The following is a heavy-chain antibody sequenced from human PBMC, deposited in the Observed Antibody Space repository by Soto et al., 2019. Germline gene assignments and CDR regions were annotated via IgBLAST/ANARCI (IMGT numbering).Heavy chain of an antibody. D-gene: IGHD4-17*01. CDR3: ARTEDGDFDY. J-gene: IGHJ4*02. V-gene: IGHV3-30*03. Sequence: QVQLVESGGGVVQPGRSLRLSCTGSGFTFSNFGMHWVRQAPGKGLEWVAGLSYDGGKKFYADSVKGRFTISRDNSKNTLYLQMRRQRAQDTAIYYCARTEDGDFDYWGQGTLVTVSS. CDR1: GFTFSNFG. CDR2: LSYDGGKK.